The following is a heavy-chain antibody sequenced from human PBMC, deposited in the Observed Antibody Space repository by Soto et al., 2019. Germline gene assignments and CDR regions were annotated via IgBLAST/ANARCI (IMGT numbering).Heavy chain of an antibody. Sequence: QVQLVQSGAEVKKPGASVKVSCKASGYTLNTYGITWVRQAPGQGLEWMGWISANNDHTNYPQKLQGRVTMTTDTSASTVYMELRRLTSDDTAVYYFARGTYFDYWGQGTLVTVSS. CDR1: GYTLNTYG. V-gene: IGHV1-18*01. CDR3: ARGTYFDY. J-gene: IGHJ4*02. CDR2: ISANNDHT.